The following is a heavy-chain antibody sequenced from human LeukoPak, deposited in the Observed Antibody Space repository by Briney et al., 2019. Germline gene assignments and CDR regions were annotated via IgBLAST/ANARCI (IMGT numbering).Heavy chain of an antibody. CDR2: ISGSGGST. CDR3: AKDLRLRDFWSGYDY. V-gene: IGHV3-23*01. CDR1: GFTFSSYA. Sequence: GGSLRLSCAASGFTFSSYAMSWVRQAPGKGLEWVSAISGSGGSTYYADSVKGRFTISRDNSKNTLYLQMNSLRAEDTAVCYCAKDLRLRDFWSGYDYWGQGTLVTVSS. D-gene: IGHD3-3*01. J-gene: IGHJ4*02.